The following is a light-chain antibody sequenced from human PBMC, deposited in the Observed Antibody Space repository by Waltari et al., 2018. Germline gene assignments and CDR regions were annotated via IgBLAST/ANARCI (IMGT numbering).Light chain of an antibody. V-gene: IGLV2-23*01. CDR2: EDI. Sequence: QSALTQPASVSGSPGQSITISCTGISSDCLNYNLVSWYQQHPGEAPKLIIYEDINPPSGVSNRFSGSKSGDTASLTISGLQAEDESDYYCCSYAGVSTWVFGGGTKVTVL. CDR3: CSYAGVSTWV. CDR1: SSDCLNYNL. J-gene: IGLJ3*02.